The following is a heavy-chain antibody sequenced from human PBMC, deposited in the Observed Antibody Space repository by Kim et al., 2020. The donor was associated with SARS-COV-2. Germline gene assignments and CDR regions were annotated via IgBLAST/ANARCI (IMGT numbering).Heavy chain of an antibody. CDR1: GFTFSSYW. Sequence: GGSLRLSCAASGFTFSSYWMHWVRQAPGKGLVWVSRINSDGSSTSYADSVKGRFTISRDNAKNTLYLQMNSLRAEDTAVYYCAGSAGNGEYFQHWGQGTLVTVSS. CDR3: AGSAGNGEYFQH. D-gene: IGHD6-13*01. CDR2: INSDGSST. V-gene: IGHV3-74*01. J-gene: IGHJ1*01.